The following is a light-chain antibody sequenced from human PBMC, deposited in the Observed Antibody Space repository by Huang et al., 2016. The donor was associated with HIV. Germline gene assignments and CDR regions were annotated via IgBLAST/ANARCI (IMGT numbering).Light chain of an antibody. V-gene: IGKV4-1*01. Sequence: DIVMTQSPDSLAVSLGESATINCKSSQSVLYSSNNKNYLAWYQQKPGQPPTLFIYWASTRESGVPDRFSGSGCGTEFTLTISSLQAEDVAVYYCQQYYSTPPTFGGGTKVEIK. CDR1: QSVLYSSNNKNY. J-gene: IGKJ4*01. CDR3: QQYYSTPPT. CDR2: WAS.